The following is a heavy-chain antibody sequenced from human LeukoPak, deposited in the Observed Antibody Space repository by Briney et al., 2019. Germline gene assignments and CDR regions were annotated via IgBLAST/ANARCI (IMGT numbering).Heavy chain of an antibody. Sequence: SQTLSLTCTVSGGSISSGSYYWSWIRQPAGKGLEWIGRIDTSGSTNYNPSLKSRVTISVDTSKNQFSLKLSSVTAADTAVYYCAREGGYSYGDAPLHFDYWGQGTLVTVSS. CDR2: IDTSGST. CDR1: GGSISSGSYY. V-gene: IGHV4-61*02. D-gene: IGHD5-18*01. CDR3: AREGGYSYGDAPLHFDY. J-gene: IGHJ4*02.